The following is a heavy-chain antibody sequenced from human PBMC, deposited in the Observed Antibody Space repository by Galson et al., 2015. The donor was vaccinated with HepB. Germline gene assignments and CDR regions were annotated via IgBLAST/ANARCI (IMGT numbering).Heavy chain of an antibody. V-gene: IGHV1-3*01. CDR2: INAGNGNT. D-gene: IGHD3-10*01. CDR1: GYTFTSYA. CDR3: ARDGFWGSGSYYNDYYFDY. J-gene: IGHJ4*02. Sequence: SVKVSCKASGYTFTSYAMHWVRQAPGQRLEWMGWINAGNGNTKYSQKYQGRVTITRDTSASTAYMELSSLRSEDTAMYYCARDGFWGSGSYYNDYYFDYWGQGTLVTVSS.